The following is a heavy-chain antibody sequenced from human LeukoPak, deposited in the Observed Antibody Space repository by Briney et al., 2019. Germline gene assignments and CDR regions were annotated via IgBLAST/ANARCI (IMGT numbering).Heavy chain of an antibody. D-gene: IGHD3-10*01. CDR1: EFPFSSYP. V-gene: IGHV3-30*04. J-gene: IGHJ5*02. CDR2: ISSDGSNQ. CDR3: TRERGP. Sequence: GGSRSLSCQASEFPFSSYPMHWVRQAPGKGLEWVTTISSDGSNQYYADSVRGRFTVSRDNSENTLYLQMNSLRPEDTALYYCTRERGPWGQGTLVTVSS.